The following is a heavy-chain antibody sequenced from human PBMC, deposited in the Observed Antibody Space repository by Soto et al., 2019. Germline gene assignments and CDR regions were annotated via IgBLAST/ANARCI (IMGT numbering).Heavy chain of an antibody. V-gene: IGHV4-59*01. CDR2: IYYSGST. J-gene: IGHJ3*02. D-gene: IGHD6-13*01. CDR1: GGSISSYY. CDR3: ARTSSWYAFDI. Sequence: SETLSLTCTVSGGSISSYYWSWIRQPPGKGLEWIGYIYYSGSTNYNPSLKSRVTISVDTSKNQFSLKLSSVTAADTAAYYCARTSSWYAFDIWGQGTMVTVSS.